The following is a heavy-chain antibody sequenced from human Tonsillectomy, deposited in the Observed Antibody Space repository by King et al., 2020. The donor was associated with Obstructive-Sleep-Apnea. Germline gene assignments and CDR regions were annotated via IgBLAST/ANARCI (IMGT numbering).Heavy chain of an antibody. J-gene: IGHJ4*02. CDR1: GFNVDTSF. Sequence: VQLVESGGGLVQPGGSLRLSCVVSGFNVDTSFMSWVRQAPGMGPEWVAVILSGSKTAYADAVNGRFSVSIDNSKNTLYLQMDSLRAEDTAVYYCARELDYFGSDDYYTGFFDSWGQGTLVTVSS. CDR2: ILSGSKT. CDR3: ARELDYFGSDDYYTGFFDS. D-gene: IGHD3-10*01. V-gene: IGHV3-66*01.